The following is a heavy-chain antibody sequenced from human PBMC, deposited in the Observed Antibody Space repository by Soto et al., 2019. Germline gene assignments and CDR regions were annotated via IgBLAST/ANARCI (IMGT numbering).Heavy chain of an antibody. J-gene: IGHJ4*02. D-gene: IGHD3-3*01. CDR2: NSGSGGST. CDR1: GFTFSSYA. CDR3: AKVDFWSGYYGGLVDY. Sequence: EVQLLESGGGLVQPGGSLRLSCAASGFTFSSYAMSWVRQAPGKGLEWVSANSGSGGSTYYADSVKGRFTISRDNSKNTLYLQMNSLRAEDTAVYYCAKVDFWSGYYGGLVDYWGQGTLVTVSS. V-gene: IGHV3-23*01.